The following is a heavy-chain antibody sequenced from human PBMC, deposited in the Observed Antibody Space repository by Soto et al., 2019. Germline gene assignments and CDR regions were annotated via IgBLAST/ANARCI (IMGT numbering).Heavy chain of an antibody. J-gene: IGHJ5*02. Sequence: SETLSLTCTVSGGSMSRYSWTWIRQPPGKGLEWIGNIHYTGSTNYNPSLKSRVTILLGTSTSQFSLKVSSVTAADTAVYYCARDLTISSTDGPLDPWGHGTLVTVSS. CDR2: IHYTGST. CDR1: GGSMSRYS. D-gene: IGHD1-1*01. CDR3: ARDLTISSTDGPLDP. V-gene: IGHV4-59*01.